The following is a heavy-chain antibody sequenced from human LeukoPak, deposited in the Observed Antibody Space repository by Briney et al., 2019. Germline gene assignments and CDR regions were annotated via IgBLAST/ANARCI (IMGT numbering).Heavy chain of an antibody. Sequence: GGSLRLSCAASGFTFSNYWMSWVRQAPGKGLEWVANIKQDGSKKNYVDSVKGRFTISRDNAKNSLYLQMNSLRAEDTAVYYCAREEYQLLDYYYYGMDVWGQGTTVTVSS. D-gene: IGHD2-2*01. J-gene: IGHJ6*02. CDR2: IKQDGSKK. CDR1: GFTFSNYW. V-gene: IGHV3-7*03. CDR3: AREEYQLLDYYYYGMDV.